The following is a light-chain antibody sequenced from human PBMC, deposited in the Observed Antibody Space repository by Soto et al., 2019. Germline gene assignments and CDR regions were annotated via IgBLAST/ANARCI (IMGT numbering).Light chain of an antibody. J-gene: IGLJ2*01. CDR1: NSNIGRNY. CDR2: SHN. CDR3: ATWDDDVSGVV. V-gene: IGLV1-47*02. Sequence: QSVLPQTPSVSGTPGQTVTISCSGSNSNIGRNYVYWYQQLPGAAPKLLMYSHNIRPSGVPDRFSASTSGSSASLVISGLRSEDEADYHCATWDDDVSGVVFGGGTKLTVL.